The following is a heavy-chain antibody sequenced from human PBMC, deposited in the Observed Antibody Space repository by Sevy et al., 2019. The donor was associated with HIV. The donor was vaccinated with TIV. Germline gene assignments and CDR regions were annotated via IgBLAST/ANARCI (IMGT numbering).Heavy chain of an antibody. D-gene: IGHD4-4*01. CDR3: ARLSAVSRSYNFDY. V-gene: IGHV4-61*01. CDR1: GDSVSSDNYY. CDR2: MFYRGST. Sequence: SETLSLTCTVSGDSVSSDNYYWGWIRQPPGKGLEWIGYMFYRGSTNYNPSLKSRVTISVDTSKNQFSLKLNSVTAADTAVYYCARLSAVSRSYNFDYWGQGTLVTVSS. J-gene: IGHJ4*02.